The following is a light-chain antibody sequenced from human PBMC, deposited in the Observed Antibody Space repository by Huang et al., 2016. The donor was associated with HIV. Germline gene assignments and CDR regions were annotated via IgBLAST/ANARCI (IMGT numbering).Light chain of an antibody. J-gene: IGKJ4*01. CDR2: AAS. V-gene: IGKV1-9*01. CDR3: QQFSSYSPLT. Sequence: IQLTQSPSSLSASVGDRVTITCRASQGISSSLVLYQPKPVKAPKLLIYAASTLQSGVTSRFSGSGSGTNFTLTISSLQPEDSATYYCQQFSSYSPLTFGGGTKVEIK. CDR1: QGISSS.